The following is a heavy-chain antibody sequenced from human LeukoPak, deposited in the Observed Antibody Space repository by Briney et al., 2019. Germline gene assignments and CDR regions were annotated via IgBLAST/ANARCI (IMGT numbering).Heavy chain of an antibody. V-gene: IGHV1-18*01. D-gene: IGHD3-10*01. CDR3: ARDPLGIYGSGSYYNYLRFDP. Sequence: GASVKVSCKASGYSFTSYGISWVRQAPGQGLEWMGWISAYNGNTNYAQKLQGRVTMTTDTSTSTAYMELRSLRSDDTAVYYCARDPLGIYGSGSYYNYLRFDPWGQGTLVTVSS. CDR2: ISAYNGNT. J-gene: IGHJ5*02. CDR1: GYSFTSYG.